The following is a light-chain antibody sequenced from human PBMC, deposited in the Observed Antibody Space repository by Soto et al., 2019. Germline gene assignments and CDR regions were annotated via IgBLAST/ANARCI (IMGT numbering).Light chain of an antibody. CDR1: QSISSR. CDR2: KAS. J-gene: IGKJ1*01. Sequence: DIQMTQSPSTLSASVGDRVTITCRASQSISSRLAWYQQKPGKAPKLLIYKASSLESGVPSWFSGSGSGTEFTLTISSLQPDDFATYYCQQYNSYWTFGQGTKVEIK. CDR3: QQYNSYWT. V-gene: IGKV1-5*03.